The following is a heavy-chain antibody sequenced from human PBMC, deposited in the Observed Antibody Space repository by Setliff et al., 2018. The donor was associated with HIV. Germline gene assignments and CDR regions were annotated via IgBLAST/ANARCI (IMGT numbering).Heavy chain of an antibody. CDR1: GYIFIRYY. D-gene: IGHD3-3*01. CDR2: INPHTGVT. Sequence: ASVKVSCKTSGYIFIRYYIFWVRQAPGQGLEWMGNINPHTGVTKYAEKFQDRVTMTRDTSINTIYMELSRLRSDDTAVYYCARDLRDGFEEWFSTLDDGMDVWGQGTTVTVSS. V-gene: IGHV1-2*02. CDR3: ARDLRDGFEEWFSTLDDGMDV. J-gene: IGHJ6*02.